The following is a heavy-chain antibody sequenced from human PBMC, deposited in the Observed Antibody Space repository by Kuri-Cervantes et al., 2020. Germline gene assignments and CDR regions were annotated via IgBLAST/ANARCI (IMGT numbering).Heavy chain of an antibody. CDR3: ARAWQWVVS. Sequence: GGSLRLSCAASGFTFNNYAMTWVRQAPGKGLEWVSSIGVVIGDLLYADSVKGRFTISRDNSKNTLSLQMTSLRAEDTAVYYCARAWQWVVSWGQGTLVTVSS. J-gene: IGHJ5*02. V-gene: IGHV3-23*01. CDR2: IGVVIGDL. D-gene: IGHD6-19*01. CDR1: GFTFNNYA.